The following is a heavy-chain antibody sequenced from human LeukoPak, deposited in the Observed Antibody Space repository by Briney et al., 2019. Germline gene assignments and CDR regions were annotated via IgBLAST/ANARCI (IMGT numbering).Heavy chain of an antibody. Sequence: PGGSLRLSCAASGFTVSSNYMSWVRQAPGKRLEWVSVIYSGGSTSYADSVKGRFTISRDNSKNTLYLQMNSLRAEDTAVYYCARDRSGYFQNWGQGTLVTVSS. J-gene: IGHJ1*01. CDR1: GFTVSSNY. D-gene: IGHD3-3*01. CDR3: ARDRSGYFQN. V-gene: IGHV3-66*01. CDR2: IYSGGST.